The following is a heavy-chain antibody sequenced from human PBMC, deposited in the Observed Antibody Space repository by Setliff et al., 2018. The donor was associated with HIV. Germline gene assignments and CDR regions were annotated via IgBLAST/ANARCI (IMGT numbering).Heavy chain of an antibody. CDR3: ARHVGYSSSSLDY. V-gene: IGHV4-59*08. CDR1: GVSISSYY. D-gene: IGHD6-6*01. J-gene: IGHJ4*02. Sequence: SETLSLTCTVSGVSISSYYWSWIRQPPGKGLEWIGYIYYSGTTNYNPSLKSRVTISVDTSKNQFSLKLSSVTAADTAVYYCARHVGYSSSSLDYWGQGTLVTVSS. CDR2: IYYSGTT.